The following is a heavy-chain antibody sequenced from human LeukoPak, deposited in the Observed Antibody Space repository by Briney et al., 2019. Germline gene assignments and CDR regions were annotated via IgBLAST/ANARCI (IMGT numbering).Heavy chain of an antibody. V-gene: IGHV4-61*02. D-gene: IGHD6-19*01. Sequence: TLSLTCSVSGGSITSGSFYWSWIRQPAGKRLEWIGRVSNNGNTNYNPPLKSRVTISVDTSKNQFFLTLTSVAAADTALYYCSKSAVAGPFAYWGQGSLVTVSS. J-gene: IGHJ4*02. CDR3: SKSAVAGPFAY. CDR2: VSNNGNT. CDR1: GGSITSGSFY.